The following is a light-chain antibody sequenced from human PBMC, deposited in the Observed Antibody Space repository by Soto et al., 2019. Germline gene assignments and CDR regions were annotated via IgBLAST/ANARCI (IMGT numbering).Light chain of an antibody. Sequence: EIVMTQSPATLSVSPGERATLSCWASQSVSSNLAWYQQKPGQAPRLLIYGASTRATGIPARLSGSGSGTEFTLTISSLQSEDFAVYYCQQYNNWPLTFGXGX. CDR2: GAS. V-gene: IGKV3-15*01. CDR1: QSVSSN. CDR3: QQYNNWPLT. J-gene: IGKJ4*01.